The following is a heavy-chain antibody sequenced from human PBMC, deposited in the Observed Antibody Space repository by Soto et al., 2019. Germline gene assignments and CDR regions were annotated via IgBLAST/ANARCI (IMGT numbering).Heavy chain of an antibody. J-gene: IGHJ4*02. Sequence: SETLSLTCPVSGFSISSDYFWGWIRQPPGKGLEWIGSIYHTGTTYYSPSLKSRATIFLDTSKNQFSLNLTSVTAADTAIYYCARDGLRYFDSSGYYSGPPLDYWGQGARVTVSS. CDR2: IYHTGTT. V-gene: IGHV4-38-2*02. CDR3: ARDGLRYFDSSGYYSGPPLDY. CDR1: GFSISSDYF. D-gene: IGHD3-22*01.